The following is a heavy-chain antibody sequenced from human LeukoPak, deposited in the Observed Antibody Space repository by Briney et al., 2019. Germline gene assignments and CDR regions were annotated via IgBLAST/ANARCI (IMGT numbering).Heavy chain of an antibody. CDR3: ARESGYCSSTSCQNWFDP. V-gene: IGHV4-39*07. Sequence: SETLSLACTVSGGSISSSSYYWGWIRQPPGKGLEWIGSIYYSGSTYYNPSLKSRVTISVDTSKNQFSLKLSSVTAADTAVYYCARESGYCSSTSCQNWFDPWGQGTLVTVSS. J-gene: IGHJ5*02. D-gene: IGHD2-2*01. CDR1: GGSISSSSYY. CDR2: IYYSGST.